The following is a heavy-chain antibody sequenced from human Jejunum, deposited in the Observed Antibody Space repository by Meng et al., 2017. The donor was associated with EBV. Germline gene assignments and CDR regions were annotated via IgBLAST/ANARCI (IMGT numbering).Heavy chain of an antibody. V-gene: IGHV4-30-4*01. CDR3: ARDTNGDYGWVDP. J-gene: IGHJ5*02. D-gene: IGHD4-17*01. Sequence: HPEEAGPGLLQPPQTLSLTCAVSRDTLFNGGHYWSWNSQPPGKGLEWIGYIFYTGNTYYNPSLKSRVTISLDISKNQFSLNLTSVTAEDTAVYYCARDTNGDYGWVDPWGQGTLVTVSS. CDR2: IFYTGNT. CDR1: RDTLFNGGHY.